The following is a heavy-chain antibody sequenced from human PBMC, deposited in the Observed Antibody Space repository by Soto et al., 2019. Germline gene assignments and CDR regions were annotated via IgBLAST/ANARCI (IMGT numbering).Heavy chain of an antibody. CDR2: IGTTGDT. D-gene: IGHD3-22*01. J-gene: IGHJ4*02. V-gene: IGHV3-13*04. CDR1: GFTFSSYD. CDR3: ARAIGPTLFDY. Sequence: GGSLRLSCSASGFTFSSYDMHWVRQGTGKGLEWVSAIGTTGDTYYAGSVKGRFTISRENAKNSLYLQMNSLRAGDTAIYFCARAIGPTLFDYWGQGTLVTVSS.